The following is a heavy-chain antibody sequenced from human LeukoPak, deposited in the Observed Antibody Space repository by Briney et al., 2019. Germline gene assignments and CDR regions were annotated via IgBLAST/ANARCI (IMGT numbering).Heavy chain of an antibody. Sequence: EASVKVSCKASGYTFTSYDINWVRQATGQGLEWMGGIIPIFGTANYAQKFQGRVTITTDESTSTAYMELSSLRSEDTAVYYCASADFYGDYERYWGQGTLVTVSS. CDR3: ASADFYGDYERY. V-gene: IGHV1-69*05. CDR1: GYTFTSYD. D-gene: IGHD4-17*01. J-gene: IGHJ4*02. CDR2: IIPIFGTA.